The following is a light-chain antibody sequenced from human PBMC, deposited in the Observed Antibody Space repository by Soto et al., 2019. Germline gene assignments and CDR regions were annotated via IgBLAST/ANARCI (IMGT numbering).Light chain of an antibody. J-gene: IGKJ1*01. Sequence: ETVLTQSPATLSLSPGDRATLSCRASQSVTTFLAWYQQKPGQAPRLLIYGASTRATDVPDRFSGSGSGADFTLSISRLEPEDFAVYYCQQYGSSPPRTFGQGTKVEMK. CDR1: QSVTTF. CDR3: QQYGSSPPRT. V-gene: IGKV3-20*01. CDR2: GAS.